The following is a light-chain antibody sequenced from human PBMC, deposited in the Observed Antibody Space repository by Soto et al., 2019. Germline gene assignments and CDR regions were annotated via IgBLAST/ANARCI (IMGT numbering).Light chain of an antibody. CDR2: KNN. CDR3: ATWDDGLNGVV. J-gene: IGLJ2*01. V-gene: IGLV1-47*01. CDR1: SSNIGSNY. Sequence: QSVLTQPPSESGTPGQRVAISCSGSSSNIGSNYVYWYQRFPGTAPQLLIYKNNQRPSWVPDRFSGSKSGTSASLAISGLRSEDEADYYCATWDDGLNGVVFGGGTKLTVL.